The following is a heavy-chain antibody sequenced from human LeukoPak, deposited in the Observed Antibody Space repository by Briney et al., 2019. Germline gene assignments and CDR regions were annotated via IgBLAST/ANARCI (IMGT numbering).Heavy chain of an antibody. CDR1: GFTFSSYS. V-gene: IGHV3-48*01. J-gene: IGHJ6*03. Sequence: QPGGSLRLSCEASGFTFSSYSMNWVRQAPGKGLEWVSYISSSSSTIYYADSVKGRFTISRDNAKNSLYLQMNSLRAEDTAVYYCARGAYMTTVTYYYYYMDVWGKGTTVTVSS. CDR2: ISSSSSTI. D-gene: IGHD4-17*01. CDR3: ARGAYMTTVTYYYYYMDV.